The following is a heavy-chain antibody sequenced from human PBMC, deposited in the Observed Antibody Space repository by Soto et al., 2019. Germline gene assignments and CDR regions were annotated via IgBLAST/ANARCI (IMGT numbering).Heavy chain of an antibody. CDR1: CGSISSSSYY. Sequence: QLQLQESGPGLAKPSETLSLTCTVSCGSISSSSYYWGWIRQPPGKGLEWIGSIYYSGSTYYNPSLKTRVTISVDTSNNQFSLKLSSVTAADTAVYYCARPGAVGYCSSTSCYEDYYYMDVWGKGTTVTVSS. V-gene: IGHV4-39*01. J-gene: IGHJ6*03. CDR3: ARPGAVGYCSSTSCYEDYYYMDV. D-gene: IGHD2-2*01. CDR2: IYYSGST.